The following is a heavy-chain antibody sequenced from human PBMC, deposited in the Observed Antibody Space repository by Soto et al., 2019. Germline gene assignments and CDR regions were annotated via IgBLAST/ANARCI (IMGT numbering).Heavy chain of an antibody. CDR2: IYYSGST. CDR3: ARRISGTRWFDP. J-gene: IGHJ5*02. D-gene: IGHD1-1*01. Sequence: SETLSLTCAVYGGSFSGYYWSWIRQPPGKGLEWIGYIYYSGSTNYNPSLKSRVTISVDTSKSQFSLQLSSVTAADTAVFYCARRISGTRWFDPWGQGTLVTVPQ. CDR1: GGSFSGYY. V-gene: IGHV4-59*01.